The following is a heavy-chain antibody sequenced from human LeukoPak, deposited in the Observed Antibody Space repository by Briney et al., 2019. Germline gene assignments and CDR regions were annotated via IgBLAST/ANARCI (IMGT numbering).Heavy chain of an antibody. V-gene: IGHV3-53*01. CDR1: GFTFSSYW. Sequence: GGSLRLSCAASGFTFSSYWMSWVRQAPGKGLEWVSVIYSDGTTYYADSVKGRFTISRDNSKNTLYLQMNSLGAEDTAVYYCARDSPYSDYLIGGAFNIWAKGQWSPSLQ. CDR2: IYSDGTT. J-gene: IGHJ3*02. CDR3: ARDSPYSDYLIGGAFNI. D-gene: IGHD4-11*01.